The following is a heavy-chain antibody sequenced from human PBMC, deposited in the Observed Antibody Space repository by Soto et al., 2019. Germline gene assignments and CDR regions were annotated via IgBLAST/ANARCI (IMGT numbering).Heavy chain of an antibody. CDR3: ARDRRYSYGYDY. CDR2: IYYSGST. D-gene: IGHD5-18*01. V-gene: IGHV4-31*03. J-gene: IGHJ4*02. Sequence: SETLSLTCTVSGGSISSGGYYWSWIRQHPGKGLEWIGYIYYSGSTYYNPSLKSRVTISVDTSKNQFSLKLSSVTAADTAVYYCARDRRYSYGYDYWGQGTLVTVSS. CDR1: GGSISSGGYY.